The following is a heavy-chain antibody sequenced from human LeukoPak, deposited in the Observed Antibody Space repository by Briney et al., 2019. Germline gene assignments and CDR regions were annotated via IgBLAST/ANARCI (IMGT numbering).Heavy chain of an antibody. Sequence: GGSLRLSCAASGFTFSSYWMSWVRQAPGKGLEWVANIKQDGSEKYYVVSVKGRFTISRDNAKNSLYLQMNSLRAEDTAVYYCARSDIVALRWCYFDYWGQGTLVTVSS. J-gene: IGHJ4*02. CDR2: IKQDGSEK. CDR3: ARSDIVALRWCYFDY. V-gene: IGHV3-7*01. D-gene: IGHD5-12*01. CDR1: GFTFSSYW.